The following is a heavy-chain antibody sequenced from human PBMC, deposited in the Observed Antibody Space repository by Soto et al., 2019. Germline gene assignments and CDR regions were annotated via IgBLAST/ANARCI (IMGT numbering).Heavy chain of an antibody. Sequence: QLHLVQSGAVVKKPGASVTVSCSASGYPVTAYYMHWVRQAPGRGLEWMGGINPATGAAKYTQTFQGRVTMTRDTSTSTVFMELSGLTPEDTAVFSCARGGGVGVAGSAAFDMWGQGTLVTVSS. CDR3: ARGGGVGVAGSAAFDM. J-gene: IGHJ3*02. D-gene: IGHD3-3*01. CDR2: INPATGAA. CDR1: GYPVTAYY. V-gene: IGHV1-2*02.